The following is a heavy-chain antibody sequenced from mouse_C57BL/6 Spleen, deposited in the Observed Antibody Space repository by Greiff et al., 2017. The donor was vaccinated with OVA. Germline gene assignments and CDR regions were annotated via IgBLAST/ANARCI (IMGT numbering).Heavy chain of an antibody. D-gene: IGHD1-1*01. CDR1: GYTFTSYW. V-gene: IGHV1-69*01. Sequence: QVQLKQPGAELVMPGASVKLSCKASGYTFTSYWMHWVKQRPGQGLEWIGEIDPSDSYTNYNQKFKGKSTLTVDKSSSTAYMQLSSLTSEDSAVYDCARSLYYYGSRHFDYWGQGTTLTVSS. CDR3: ARSLYYYGSRHFDY. CDR2: IDPSDSYT. J-gene: IGHJ2*01.